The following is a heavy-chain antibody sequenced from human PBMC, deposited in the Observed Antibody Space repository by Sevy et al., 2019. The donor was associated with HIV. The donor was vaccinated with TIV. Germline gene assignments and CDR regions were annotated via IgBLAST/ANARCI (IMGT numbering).Heavy chain of an antibody. J-gene: IGHJ5*02. CDR2: ISSSSSYI. D-gene: IGHD6-13*01. CDR1: GFTFSSYS. Sequence: GGSLRLSCAASGFTFSSYSMNWVRQAPGKGLEWVSSISSSSSYIYYADSVKGGFTISRDNAKNSLYLRMNSLRAEDTAVYYCARGSRYSSSWHPPNWFDPWGQGTLVTVSS. CDR3: ARGSRYSSSWHPPNWFDP. V-gene: IGHV3-21*01.